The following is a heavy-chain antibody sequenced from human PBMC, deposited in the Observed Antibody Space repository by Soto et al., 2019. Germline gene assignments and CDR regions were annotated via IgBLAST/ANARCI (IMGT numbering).Heavy chain of an antibody. CDR1: GGTFSSYT. CDR3: VSGASVYMDV. Sequence: QVQLVQSGAEVKKPGSSVKVSCKASGGTFSSYTISWVRQAPGQGLEWMGRIIPILGIANYAQKFQVRVTITADKSTSTAYMELSSLRSEDTAVYYCVSGASVYMDVWGKGTTVTVSS. J-gene: IGHJ6*03. V-gene: IGHV1-69*02. CDR2: IIPILGIA. D-gene: IGHD2-8*02.